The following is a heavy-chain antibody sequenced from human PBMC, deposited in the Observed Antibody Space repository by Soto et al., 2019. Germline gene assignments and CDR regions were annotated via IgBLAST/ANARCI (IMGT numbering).Heavy chain of an antibody. Sequence: SETLSLTCTVSGGSISSYYWSWIRQPPGKGLEWIGYIYYSGSTNYNPSLKSRVTISVDTSKNQFSLKLSSVTAADTAVYYCARDYVGIAAAGPYYYGMDVWGQGTTVT. D-gene: IGHD6-13*01. J-gene: IGHJ6*02. V-gene: IGHV4-59*01. CDR1: GGSISSYY. CDR3: ARDYVGIAAAGPYYYGMDV. CDR2: IYYSGST.